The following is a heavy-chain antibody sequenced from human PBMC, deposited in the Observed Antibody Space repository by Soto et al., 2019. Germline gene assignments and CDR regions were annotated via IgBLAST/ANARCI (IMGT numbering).Heavy chain of an antibody. Sequence: QVQLVQSGAEVKKPGSSVKVSCKASGGTLSNYGVSWVRQAPGQGLEWLGGIIPVFGTANYAHKFQGRLTITAAEPTSTVYTDVSSLRSEDTAVYYCARGDATKIIVTTYYGMDVWGQGTTVTVSS. V-gene: IGHV1-69*12. CDR2: IIPVFGTA. CDR1: GGTLSNYG. J-gene: IGHJ6*02. CDR3: ARGDATKIIVTTYYGMDV. D-gene: IGHD4-17*01.